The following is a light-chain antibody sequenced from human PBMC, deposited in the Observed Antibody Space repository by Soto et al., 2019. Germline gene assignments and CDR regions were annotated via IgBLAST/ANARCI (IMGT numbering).Light chain of an antibody. CDR2: EAS. Sequence: EIVMTQSPVTLSASPGDTVTLSCRASQSVDINLAWYQQKPGRAPRLLISEASTSASDIPSRFSGSGSGTDFTLTISSLQSEDSAMYFCQQYSKWPPRYTFGQGTKVQIK. CDR3: QQYSKWPPRYT. CDR1: QSVDIN. J-gene: IGKJ2*01. V-gene: IGKV3-15*01.